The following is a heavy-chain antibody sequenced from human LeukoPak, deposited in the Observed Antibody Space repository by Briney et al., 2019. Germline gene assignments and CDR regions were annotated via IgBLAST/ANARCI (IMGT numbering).Heavy chain of an antibody. V-gene: IGHV1-46*01. CDR2: INPSGGST. CDR1: GYTFTSYY. Sequence: GASVKVSSKASGYTFTSYYMHWVRQAPGQGLEWMGIINPSGGSTSYAQKFQGRITMTRDTSTSTVYMELSSLRSEDTAVYYCARPQSRRADFDYWGQGTLVTVSS. J-gene: IGHJ4*02. CDR3: ARPQSRRADFDY.